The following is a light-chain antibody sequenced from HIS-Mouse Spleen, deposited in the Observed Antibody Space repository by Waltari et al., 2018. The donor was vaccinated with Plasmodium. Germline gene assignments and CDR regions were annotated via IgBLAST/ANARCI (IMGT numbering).Light chain of an antibody. Sequence: SYVLTQPPSVSVAPGQTARITCGGNNIGSKSVHWYQHQPGQAPLLVVYDDSDRPSGIPERFSGSNAGNTATLTISRVEAGDEADYYCQVWDSSSDHYVFGTGTKVTVL. CDR1: NIGSKS. V-gene: IGLV3-21*02. J-gene: IGLJ1*01. CDR3: QVWDSSSDHYV. CDR2: DDS.